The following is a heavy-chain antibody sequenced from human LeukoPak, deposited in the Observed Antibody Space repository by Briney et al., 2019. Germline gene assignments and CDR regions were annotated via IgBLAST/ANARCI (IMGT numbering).Heavy chain of an antibody. D-gene: IGHD1-26*01. CDR3: ATWVGATTNY. CDR2: FDPEDGET. CDR1: GYTLTELA. J-gene: IGHJ4*02. Sequence: ASVKVSCKVSGYTLTELAMHWVRQAPGEGLEWMGGFDPEDGETIYAQKFQGRVTMTEDTSTDTAYMELSSLRSEDTAVYYCATWVGATTNYWGQGTLVTVSS. V-gene: IGHV1-24*01.